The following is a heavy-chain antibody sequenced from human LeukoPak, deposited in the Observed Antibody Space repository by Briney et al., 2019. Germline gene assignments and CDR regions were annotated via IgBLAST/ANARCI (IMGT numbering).Heavy chain of an antibody. Sequence: GGSLRLSCAASGFTFDDYAMHWVRQAPGKGLEWVSSISSGSSYRYYADSVKGRFTISRDNAKKSLYLQMNSLRAEDTAVYYCARDQDSGSSRTLDYWGQGTLVTVSS. CDR2: ISSGSSYR. CDR1: GFTFDDYA. J-gene: IGHJ4*02. D-gene: IGHD6-6*01. V-gene: IGHV3-21*01. CDR3: ARDQDSGSSRTLDY.